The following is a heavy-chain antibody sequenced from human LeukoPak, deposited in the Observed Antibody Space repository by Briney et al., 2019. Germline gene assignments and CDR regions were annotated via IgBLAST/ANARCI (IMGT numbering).Heavy chain of an antibody. Sequence: PSETLSLTCTVSGGSISSSSYYWGWIRPPPGKGLEWIGSIYYSGSTYYNPSLKSRVTISVDTSKNQFSLKLSSVTAADTAVYYCARGATVVTPRAEYFQHWGQGTLVTVSS. J-gene: IGHJ1*01. CDR1: GGSISSSSYY. D-gene: IGHD4-23*01. CDR2: IYYSGST. CDR3: ARGATVVTPRAEYFQH. V-gene: IGHV4-39*07.